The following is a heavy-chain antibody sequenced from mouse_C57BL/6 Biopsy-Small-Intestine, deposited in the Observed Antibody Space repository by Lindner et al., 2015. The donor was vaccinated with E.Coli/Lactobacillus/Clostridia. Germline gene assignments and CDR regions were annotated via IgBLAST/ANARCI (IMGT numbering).Heavy chain of an antibody. Sequence: VQLAGVWGGLVKPGGSLKISCAASGFSFSDFGMHWVRQAPEKGLEWVAYISSGSSTIYYADTVKGRFTISRDNAKNTLFLQMTSLRSEDTAMYYCARPYYYALDYWGQGTSVTVSS. V-gene: IGHV5-17*01. J-gene: IGHJ4*01. CDR1: GFSFSDFG. CDR3: ARPYYYALDY. CDR2: ISSGSSTI.